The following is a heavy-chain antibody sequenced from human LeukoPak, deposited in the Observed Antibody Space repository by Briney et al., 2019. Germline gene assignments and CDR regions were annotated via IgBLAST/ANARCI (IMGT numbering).Heavy chain of an antibody. CDR3: ARDYGSGRYSYYFDY. CDR1: GFTFSSYS. Sequence: GGSLRLSCAASGFTFSSYSMNWVRQAPGKGLEWVSSISSSSSYIYYADSVKGRFTISRDNAKNSLYLQMNSLRDEDTAVYYCARDYGSGRYSYYFDYWGQGTLVTVSS. J-gene: IGHJ4*02. V-gene: IGHV3-21*01. CDR2: ISSSSSYI. D-gene: IGHD3-10*01.